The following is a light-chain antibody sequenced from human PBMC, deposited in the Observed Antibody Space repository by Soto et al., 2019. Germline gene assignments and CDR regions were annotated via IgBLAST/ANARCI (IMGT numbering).Light chain of an antibody. J-gene: IGLJ3*02. V-gene: IGLV1-36*01. CDR2: YDD. CDR1: SSNIGNNA. CDR3: AAWDDSLNGVV. Sequence: QSVLTQPPSVSEAPRQRVTISCSGSSSNIGNNAVTWYQQLPGKAPKLLIYYDDLLSSGVSDRFSGSKSGTSASLAISGLQSEDDDDYYCAAWDDSLNGVVFGGGTQLTVL.